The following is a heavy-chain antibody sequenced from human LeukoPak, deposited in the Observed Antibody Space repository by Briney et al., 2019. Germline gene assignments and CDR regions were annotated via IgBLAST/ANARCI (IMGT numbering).Heavy chain of an antibody. CDR3: ARGYCSDEICPVFPS. D-gene: IGHD2-15*01. J-gene: IGHJ1*01. V-gene: IGHV4-59*02. Sequence: TSETLPLTCSVSGGSVTSYYWNWVRQTPEMGLEWIGYISNTGATDYGPAFTSRVSMSLDTSKNQFSLKLTYVTAADTGVYYCARGYCSDEICPVFPSWGQGTLVTVSS. CDR1: GGSVTSYY. CDR2: ISNTGAT.